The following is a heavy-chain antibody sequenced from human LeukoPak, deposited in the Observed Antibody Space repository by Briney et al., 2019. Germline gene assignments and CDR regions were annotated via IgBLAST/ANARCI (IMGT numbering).Heavy chain of an antibody. CDR2: IYYRGNT. CDR1: GGSISSSSYY. J-gene: IGHJ3*02. CDR3: ARTLDSGYSSSWVAFDI. V-gene: IGHV4-39*07. Sequence: SETLSLTCTVSGGSISSSSYYWGWIRQPPGKGLEWIGNIYYRGNTYYNPSLKSRVTISVDTSKNQFSLKVISTTAADAAVYYCARTLDSGYSSSWVAFDIWGQGTMVTVSS. D-gene: IGHD6-13*01.